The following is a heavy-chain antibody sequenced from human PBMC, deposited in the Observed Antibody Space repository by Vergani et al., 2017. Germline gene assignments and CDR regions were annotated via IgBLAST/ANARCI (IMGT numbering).Heavy chain of an antibody. J-gene: IGHJ4*02. V-gene: IGHV3-30*18. CDR2: ISYDGSNK. Sequence: QVQLVESGGGVVQPGRSLRLSCAASGFTFSSYGMHWVRQAPGKGLEWVAVISYDGSNKYYADSVKGRFTISRDNSKNTLYLQMNSLRAEDTAVYYCAKGPKPDYGGNLPIFDYWGQGTLVTVSS. CDR1: GFTFSSYG. D-gene: IGHD4-23*01. CDR3: AKGPKPDYGGNLPIFDY.